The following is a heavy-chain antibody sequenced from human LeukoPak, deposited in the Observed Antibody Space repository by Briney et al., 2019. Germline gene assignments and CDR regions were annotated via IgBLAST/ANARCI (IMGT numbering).Heavy chain of an antibody. J-gene: IGHJ4*02. V-gene: IGHV4-34*01. CDR2: INHSGST. CDR1: GGSFSGYY. Sequence: SETLSLTCAVYGGSFSGYYWSWIRQPPGKGLEWIGEINHSGSTNYNPSLKSRVTISVDTSKNQFSLKLSSVTAADTVVYYCARGGGSSAEGFGYWGQGTLVTVSS. CDR3: ARGGGSSAEGFGY. D-gene: IGHD6-6*01.